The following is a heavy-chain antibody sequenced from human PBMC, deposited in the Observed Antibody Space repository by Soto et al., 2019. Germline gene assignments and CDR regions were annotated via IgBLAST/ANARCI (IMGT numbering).Heavy chain of an antibody. CDR3: AKGRATYYHDGTGDY. CDR2: ISGSGGFT. D-gene: IGHD3-22*01. Sequence: EVQLLESGGGLVQPGGSLRLSCAASGFTFSSYAMSWVRQAPGKGLEWVSAISGSGGFTYYADSVKGRFTISRDKSKNTLYLQMNILRAEDTAVYYCAKGRATYYHDGTGDYWGQGTLVTVSS. J-gene: IGHJ4*02. CDR1: GFTFSSYA. V-gene: IGHV3-23*01.